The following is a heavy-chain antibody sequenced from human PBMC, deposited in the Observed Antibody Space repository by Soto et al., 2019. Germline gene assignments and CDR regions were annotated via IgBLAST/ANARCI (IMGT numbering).Heavy chain of an antibody. CDR2: INPNSGGT. CDR1: GYTFTGYD. D-gene: IGHD6-13*01. Sequence: ASVKVSCKAAGYTFTGYDMHWVRQAPGQGLEWMGWINPNSGGTNYAQKFQGRVTMTRDTSISTAYMELSRLRSDDTAVYYCARDRLAAAGNWHCYHCSIHVSGQAT. CDR3: ARDRLAAAGNWHCYHCSIHV. V-gene: IGHV1-2*02. J-gene: IGHJ6*02.